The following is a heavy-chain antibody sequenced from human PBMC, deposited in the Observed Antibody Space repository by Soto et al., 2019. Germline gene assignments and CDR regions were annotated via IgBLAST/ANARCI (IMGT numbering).Heavy chain of an antibody. CDR1: GFTFSGSA. D-gene: IGHD3-22*01. CDR3: TRLTHYYDSSGSLYYYYYGMDV. CDR2: IRSKANSYAT. J-gene: IGHJ6*02. V-gene: IGHV3-73*02. Sequence: EVQLVESGGGLVQPGGSLKLSCAASGFTFSGSAMHWVRQASGKGLEWVGRIRSKANSYATAYAASVKGRFTISRDESKNTAYLQMNSLKTEDTAVYYCTRLTHYYDSSGSLYYYYYGMDVWGQGTTVTVSS.